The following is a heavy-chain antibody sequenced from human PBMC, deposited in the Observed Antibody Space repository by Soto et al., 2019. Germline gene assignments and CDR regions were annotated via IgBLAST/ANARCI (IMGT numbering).Heavy chain of an antibody. D-gene: IGHD2-8*01. CDR3: ARGKSTRDCTNGVCYNRAFDI. CDR1: GGSFSGYY. J-gene: IGHJ3*02. Sequence: QVQLQQWGAGLLKPSETLSLTCAVYGGSFSGYYWSWIRQPPGKGLEWIGEINHSASTNYNPSLMSRVTLSVHTSKNQFSLKLSSVTAADTAVYYCARGKSTRDCTNGVCYNRAFDIWGQGTMVTVSS. V-gene: IGHV4-34*01. CDR2: INHSAST.